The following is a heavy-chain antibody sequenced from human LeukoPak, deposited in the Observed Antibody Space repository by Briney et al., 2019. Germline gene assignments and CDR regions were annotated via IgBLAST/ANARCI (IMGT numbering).Heavy chain of an antibody. CDR2: INSDGSAT. Sequence: GGSLRLSCAASGFTFSRYWMSWVRQAPGKGLMWVSQINSDGSATSCADSVKGRCTISRDNAKNMLYLEMNSLRVEDTAVYFCTRDHGLDVWGQGTTVTVSS. V-gene: IGHV3-74*01. J-gene: IGHJ6*02. CDR1: GFTFSRYW. CDR3: TRDHGLDV.